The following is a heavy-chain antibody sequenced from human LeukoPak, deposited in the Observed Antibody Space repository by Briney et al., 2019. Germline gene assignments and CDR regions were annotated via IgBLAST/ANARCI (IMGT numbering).Heavy chain of an antibody. J-gene: IGHJ5*02. CDR3: ARATLYSANWFDP. CDR1: GFTFSDYW. Sequence: GGSLRLSCAASGFTFSDYWMTWVRQAPGKGLEWVANIKEDGSAIYYVDSVKGRFTISRDNAKNSLNLQMNSLRAEDTAVYFCARATLYSANWFDPWGQGTLVTVSS. D-gene: IGHD5-12*01. V-gene: IGHV3-7*04. CDR2: IKEDGSAI.